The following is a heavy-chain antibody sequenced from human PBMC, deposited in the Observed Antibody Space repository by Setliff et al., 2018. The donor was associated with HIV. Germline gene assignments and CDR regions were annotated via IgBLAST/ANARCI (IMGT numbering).Heavy chain of an antibody. J-gene: IGHJ4*02. Sequence: SETLSLTCAVYGGSLSGYYWSWICQPPGKGLEWIGEIHHSGSTNYNPSLKSRVTIFVDTSKNQLSLKVKSVTAADTAIYYCARICRNFWSGCVADSWGQGTLVTVSS. D-gene: IGHD3-3*01. CDR3: ARICRNFWSGCVADS. CDR1: GGSLSGYY. V-gene: IGHV4-34*01. CDR2: IHHSGST.